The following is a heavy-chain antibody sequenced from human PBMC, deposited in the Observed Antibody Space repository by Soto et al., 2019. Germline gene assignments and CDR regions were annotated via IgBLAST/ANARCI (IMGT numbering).Heavy chain of an antibody. J-gene: IGHJ4*02. CDR3: ARRGSGSYYDY. CDR1: GFTFSSYA. D-gene: IGHD1-26*01. Sequence: EVQLLESGGGLVQPGGSLRLSSAASGFTFSSYAMRWVRQAPVKGLEWVSAISGSGGSTYYADSVKGRFTISRDNSKNTLYVQMNSLRAEETAVYYCARRGSGSYYDYWGQGTLVTVSS. V-gene: IGHV3-23*01. CDR2: ISGSGGST.